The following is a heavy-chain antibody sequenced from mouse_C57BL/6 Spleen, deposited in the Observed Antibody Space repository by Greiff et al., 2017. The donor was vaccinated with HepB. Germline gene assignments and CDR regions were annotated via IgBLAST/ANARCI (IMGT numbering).Heavy chain of an antibody. CDR3: AYYDYDEDY. J-gene: IGHJ2*01. CDR2: IYPGSGST. V-gene: IGHV1-55*01. Sequence: QVQLKQSGAELVKPGASVKMSCKASGYTFTSYWITWVKQRLGQGLEWIGDIYPGSGSTNYNEKFKSKATLTVDTSSSTAYMQLSSLTSEDSAVYYGAYYDYDEDYWGKGTTLTVSS. D-gene: IGHD2-4*01. CDR1: GYTFTSYW.